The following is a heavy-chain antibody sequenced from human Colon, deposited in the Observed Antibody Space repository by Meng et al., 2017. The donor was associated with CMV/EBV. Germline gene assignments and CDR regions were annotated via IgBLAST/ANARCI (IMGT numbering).Heavy chain of an antibody. V-gene: IGHV1-3*02. CDR3: ARRFCSSSSCSLDY. D-gene: IGHD2-2*01. CDR2: SNAGNGNT. Sequence: ASVKVSCKASGCTFTSYAMHWVRQAPGQRLEWMGWSNAGNGNTKYSQEFQGRVTITRDTSASTAYMELSSLRSEDTAVYYCARRFCSSSSCSLDYWGQGTLVTVSS. J-gene: IGHJ4*02. CDR1: GCTFTSYA.